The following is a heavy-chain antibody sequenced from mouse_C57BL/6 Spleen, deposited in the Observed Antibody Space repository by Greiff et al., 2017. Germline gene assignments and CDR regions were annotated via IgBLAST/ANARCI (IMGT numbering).Heavy chain of an antibody. CDR3: ARDYDGAWFAY. CDR1: GYTFTDYN. Sequence: VQLQQSGPELVKPGASVKMSFKASGYTFTDYNMHWVKQSHGKSLEWIGYINPNNGGTSYNQKFKGKATLTVNKSSSTAYMELRSLTSEDSAVYYCARDYDGAWFAYWGQGTLVTVSA. CDR2: INPNNGGT. J-gene: IGHJ3*01. V-gene: IGHV1-22*01. D-gene: IGHD2-4*01.